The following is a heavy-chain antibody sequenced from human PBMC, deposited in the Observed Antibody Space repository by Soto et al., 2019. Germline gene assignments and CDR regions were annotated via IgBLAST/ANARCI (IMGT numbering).Heavy chain of an antibody. CDR3: ARERPDGARREP. CDR1: GGSISSGDYY. Sequence: QVQLQESGPGLVKPSQTLSLTCTVSGGSISSGDYYWSWIRQPPGKGLEWIGYIYHSGSTYYNPSLKSRVTISVNTSKNQSSLKLSSVTAAGTAVYYSARERPDGARREPWGQGTLVTVSS. CDR2: IYHSGST. J-gene: IGHJ5*02. D-gene: IGHD6-6*01. V-gene: IGHV4-30-4*01.